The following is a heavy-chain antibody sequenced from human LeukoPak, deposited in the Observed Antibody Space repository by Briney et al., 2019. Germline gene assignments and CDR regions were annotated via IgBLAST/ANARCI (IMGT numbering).Heavy chain of an antibody. J-gene: IGHJ4*02. Sequence: GGSLRLSCIASGFTFTNHWMAWVRQAPGKGLEWVANLNKDGNEKNYVDSVKGRFTISRDNAKNSVYLQMNSLRVEDTALYYCARSIGQWRGLDDWGQGTLVTVSS. CDR2: LNKDGNEK. V-gene: IGHV3-7*01. CDR1: GFTFTNHW. CDR3: ARSIGQWRGLDD. D-gene: IGHD3/OR15-3a*01.